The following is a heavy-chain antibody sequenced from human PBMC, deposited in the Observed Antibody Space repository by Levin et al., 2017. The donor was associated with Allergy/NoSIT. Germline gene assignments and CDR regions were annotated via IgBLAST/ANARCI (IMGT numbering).Heavy chain of an antibody. D-gene: IGHD6-6*01. CDR3: ARALQLVRPFDY. Sequence: ASVKVSCKASGYIFTDYYIHWVRLVPGQGLEWMGRINPTTGVTNSAKRFKGRLTVTRDTSISTAFLELSSLRSDDTSVYYCARALQLVRPFDYWGQGALVTVSS. V-gene: IGHV1-2*06. J-gene: IGHJ4*02. CDR2: INPTTGVT. CDR1: GYIFTDYY.